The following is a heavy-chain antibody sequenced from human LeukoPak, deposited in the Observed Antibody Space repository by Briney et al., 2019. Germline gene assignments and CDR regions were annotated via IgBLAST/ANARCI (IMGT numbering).Heavy chain of an antibody. CDR1: GGSISSYY. J-gene: IGHJ6*03. Sequence: PSETLSLTCTVSGGSISSYYWNWMRQPPGKGLEWIGHISYSGSTNYNPSLERRVTISVDTSNTQFSLKLSSVTAADTAVYYCASQQTRSSWSTYYYYYYMDVWGKGTTVTVSS. D-gene: IGHD6-13*01. CDR2: ISYSGST. V-gene: IGHV4-59*12. CDR3: ASQQTRSSWSTYYYYYYMDV.